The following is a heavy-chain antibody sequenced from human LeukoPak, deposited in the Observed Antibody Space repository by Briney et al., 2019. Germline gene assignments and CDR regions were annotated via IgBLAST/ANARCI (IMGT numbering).Heavy chain of an antibody. Sequence: SETLSLTCAVYGGSFSGYYWSWIRQPPGKGLEWIGEINHSGSTNYNPSLKSRVTISVDTSKNQFSLKLSPVTAADTAVYYCARASASSGRWGDYWGQGTLVTVSS. CDR1: GGSFSGYY. CDR3: ARASASSGRWGDY. V-gene: IGHV4-34*01. J-gene: IGHJ4*02. D-gene: IGHD6-19*01. CDR2: INHSGST.